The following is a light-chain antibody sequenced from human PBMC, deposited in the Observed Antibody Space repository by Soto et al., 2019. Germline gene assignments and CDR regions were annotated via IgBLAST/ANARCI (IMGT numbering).Light chain of an antibody. Sequence: QSVLTQPPSVSGAPGQRVTISCTGSSSNIGAGYDVNWYQHLPGTGPQVLISANTNRPSGVPDRFSASKSGNTASLTISGLQAEDEAEYYCSSYTNINTRACVFGTGTKLTVL. CDR3: SSYTNINTRACV. J-gene: IGLJ1*01. CDR2: ANT. V-gene: IGLV1-40*01. CDR1: SSNIGAGYD.